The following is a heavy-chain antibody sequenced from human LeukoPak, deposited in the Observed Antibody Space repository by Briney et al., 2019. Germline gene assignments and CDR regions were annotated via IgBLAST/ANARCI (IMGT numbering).Heavy chain of an antibody. J-gene: IGHJ4*02. D-gene: IGHD6-19*01. CDR3: ARAAKQWLVPGSLIFDY. V-gene: IGHV1-69*05. CDR1: GGTFSSYA. Sequence: ASVKVSCKASGGTFSSYAISWVRQAPGQGLEWMGGIIPIFGTANYAQKFQGRVTITTDESTSTAYMELSSLRSEDTAVYYCARAAKQWLVPGSLIFDYWGQGTLVTVSS. CDR2: IIPIFGTA.